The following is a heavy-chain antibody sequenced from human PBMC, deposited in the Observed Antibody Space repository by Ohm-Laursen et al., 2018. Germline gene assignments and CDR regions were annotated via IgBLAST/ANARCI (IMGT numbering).Heavy chain of an antibody. J-gene: IGHJ4*02. CDR2: MHHSGAT. CDR1: GGSISSDYY. Sequence: QTLSLTCTVSGGSISSDYYWTWIRQVPGEGLEWIAYMHHSGATYYNPSLKSRVAISVEVSKNQFSLKLSSVTAADTAVYYCARGHDYYDSSGYVTLWGQGTLVTVSS. V-gene: IGHV4-30-4*08. D-gene: IGHD3-22*01. CDR3: ARGHDYYDSSGYVTL.